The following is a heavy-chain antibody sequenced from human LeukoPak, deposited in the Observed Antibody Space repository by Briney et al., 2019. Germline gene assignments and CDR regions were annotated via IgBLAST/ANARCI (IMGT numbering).Heavy chain of an antibody. Sequence: SETLSLTCAVSGGSISRTNWWSWVRQPPGKGLEWIGEIYHSGNTNYNPSLKSRVTISVDTSKNQFSLKLSSVTAADTAVYYCARVRISRTFDYWGQGTLVTVSS. D-gene: IGHD2/OR15-2a*01. CDR1: GGSISRTNW. J-gene: IGHJ4*02. CDR2: IYHSGNT. V-gene: IGHV4-4*02. CDR3: ARVRISRTFDY.